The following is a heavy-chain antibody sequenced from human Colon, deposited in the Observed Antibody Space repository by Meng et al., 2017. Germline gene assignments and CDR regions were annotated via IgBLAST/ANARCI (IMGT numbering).Heavy chain of an antibody. Sequence: GGSLRLSWVGSGFTFSNHGMSWARQAPGKGLEWVSAAGGGGDTTYYADSAKGRFTISRDNSKNTMYLQMNNLSDEDAAVYYCARITSSASDHWGQGTMVTVSS. CDR1: GFTFSNHG. CDR2: AGGGGDTT. J-gene: IGHJ4*02. CDR3: ARITSSASDH. V-gene: IGHV3-23*01.